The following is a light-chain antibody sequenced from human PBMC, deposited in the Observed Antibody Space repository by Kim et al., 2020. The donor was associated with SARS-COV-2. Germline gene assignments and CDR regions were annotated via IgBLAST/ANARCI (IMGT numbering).Light chain of an antibody. Sequence: VTISSTGIRAKIGAGYDVHWYQQLPGTAPKLLIYVNSNRPSGVPDRFSGSKSGTSASLAITGLQAEDEADDYCQSYDSSLSGSEVFGGGTQLTVL. V-gene: IGLV1-40*01. CDR2: VNS. J-gene: IGLJ3*02. CDR3: QSYDSSLSGSEV. CDR1: RAKIGAGYD.